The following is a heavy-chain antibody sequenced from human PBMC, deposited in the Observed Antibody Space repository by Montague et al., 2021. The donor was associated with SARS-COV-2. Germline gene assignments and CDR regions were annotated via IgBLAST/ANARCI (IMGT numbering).Heavy chain of an antibody. CDR3: ARVGRQQLVRLSGMDV. Sequence: SETLSLTCTVSGGSISSSSYYWGWIRQPPGKGLEWIGSIYYSGSTYYNPSLKSRVTISVDTSKNQFSLKLSSVTAADTAVYYCARVGRQQLVRLSGMDVWGQGTTLTVSS. J-gene: IGHJ6*02. CDR1: GGSISSSSYY. CDR2: IYYSGST. V-gene: IGHV4-39*07. D-gene: IGHD6-13*01.